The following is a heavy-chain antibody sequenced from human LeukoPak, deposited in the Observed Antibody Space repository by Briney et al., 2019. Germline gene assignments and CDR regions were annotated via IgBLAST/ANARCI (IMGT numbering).Heavy chain of an antibody. CDR2: IYHSGST. V-gene: IGHV4-30-2*01. CDR3: AYLVPAATNYFDY. D-gene: IGHD2-2*01. J-gene: IGHJ4*02. CDR1: GGSISSGGYS. Sequence: SETLSLTCAVSGGSISSGGYSWSWIRQPPGKGLEWIGYIYHSGSTYYNPSLKSRVTISVDRSKNQFSLKLSSVTAADTAVYYCAYLVPAATNYFDYWGQGTLVTVSS.